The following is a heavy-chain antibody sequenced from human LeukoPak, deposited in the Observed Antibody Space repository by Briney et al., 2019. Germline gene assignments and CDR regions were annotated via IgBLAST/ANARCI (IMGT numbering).Heavy chain of an antibody. D-gene: IGHD2-21*02. CDR3: ARGYCSGDCFTLFDY. Sequence: ASVKVSCKASGYMFTGYYMHWVRQAPGQGLEWMGWINPNSGGTNYAQKFQGRVTMTRDTSISTAYMEQSSLRSDDTAVYYCARGYCSGDCFTLFDYWGQGTLVTVSS. J-gene: IGHJ4*02. V-gene: IGHV1-2*02. CDR2: INPNSGGT. CDR1: GYMFTGYY.